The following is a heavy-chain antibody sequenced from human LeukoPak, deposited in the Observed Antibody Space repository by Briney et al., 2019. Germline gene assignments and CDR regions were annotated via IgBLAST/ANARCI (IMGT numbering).Heavy chain of an antibody. CDR2: INTNTGNP. CDR3: ARGRSIYYGSGSSNDY. J-gene: IGHJ4*02. CDR1: GYTFTTYT. D-gene: IGHD3-10*01. V-gene: IGHV7-4-1*02. Sequence: ASVKVSCKASGYTFTTYTMNWVRQAPGQGLEWMGRINTNTGNPTYAQGFTGRFVFSLDTSVSTAYLQISSLKTEDTAVYYCARGRSIYYGSGSSNDYWGQGSLVTVSS.